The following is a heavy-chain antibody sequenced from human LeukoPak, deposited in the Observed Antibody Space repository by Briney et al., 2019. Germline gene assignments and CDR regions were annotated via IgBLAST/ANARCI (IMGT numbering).Heavy chain of an antibody. CDR2: INPNSGGT. J-gene: IGHJ5*02. CDR3: ARNRRLGELSLFWFDP. D-gene: IGHD3-16*02. CDR1: GYTFTGYY. V-gene: IGHV1-2*02. Sequence: GASVKVSCKAAGYTFTGYYMHWVPQAPGQGLEWMGWINPNSGGTNYAQKFQGRVTMTRDTSISTAYMELSRLRSDDTAVYYCARNRRLGELSLFWFDPWGQGTLVTVSS.